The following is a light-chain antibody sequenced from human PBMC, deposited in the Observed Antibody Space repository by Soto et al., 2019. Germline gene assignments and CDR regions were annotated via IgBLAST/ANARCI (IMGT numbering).Light chain of an antibody. Sequence: DIQMTQSPSTLSASVGDRVTITCLASQSISSWLAGYQQKPGKAPKLLIYDASSVESGVPSRFSGSGSGTEFTLTISSLQPDDFSPYYCQQYNSYQWTFGQGTKVEIK. CDR3: QQYNSYQWT. V-gene: IGKV1-5*01. CDR2: DAS. J-gene: IGKJ1*01. CDR1: QSISSW.